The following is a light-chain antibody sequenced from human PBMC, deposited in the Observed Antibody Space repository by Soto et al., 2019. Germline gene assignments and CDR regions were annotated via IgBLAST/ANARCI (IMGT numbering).Light chain of an antibody. Sequence: QSVLTQPASVSGSPGQSITISCTGTSSDVGGYNYVSWYQQHPGRAPQLMIYDVSNRPSGVSNRFSGSRSGNTASLTISGLQAEDDADYYCSSYATSTTVQFGGGTKLTVL. CDR2: DVS. CDR1: SSDVGGYNY. V-gene: IGLV2-14*03. J-gene: IGLJ2*01. CDR3: SSYATSTTVQ.